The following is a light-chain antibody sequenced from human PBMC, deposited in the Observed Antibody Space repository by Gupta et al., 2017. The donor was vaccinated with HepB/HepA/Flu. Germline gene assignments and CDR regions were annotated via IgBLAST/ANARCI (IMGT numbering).Light chain of an antibody. V-gene: IGLV2-8*01. Sequence: QSALTQPPSASGSPGQSVTISCTGTRSDVGGYNYDSWYQQHPGTAPKLLIYDVSKRPSGVPDRFSVSKSGNTASLTVSGLQAEDEADYYCSSYAGSNNFVVFGGGTKLTVL. J-gene: IGLJ2*01. CDR1: RSDVGGYNY. CDR2: DVS. CDR3: SSYAGSNNFVV.